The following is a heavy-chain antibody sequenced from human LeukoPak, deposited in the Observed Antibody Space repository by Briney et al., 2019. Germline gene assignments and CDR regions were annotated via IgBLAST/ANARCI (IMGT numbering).Heavy chain of an antibody. CDR2: ISSSGSTI. CDR1: GFTFSDYY. D-gene: IGHD4-23*01. J-gene: IGHJ3*02. CDR3: ARDRLTVVTLNDAFDI. V-gene: IGHV3-11*01. Sequence: PGGSLRLSCAASGFTFSDYYMSWIRQAPGKGLEWVSYISSSGSTIYYADSVKGRFAISRDNAKNSLYLQMNSLRAEDTAVYYCARDRLTVVTLNDAFDIWGQGTMDTVSS.